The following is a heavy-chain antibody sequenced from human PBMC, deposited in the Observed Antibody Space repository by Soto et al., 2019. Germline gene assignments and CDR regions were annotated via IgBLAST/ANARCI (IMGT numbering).Heavy chain of an antibody. CDR3: ARGGRYTYGYGDYSYGMDV. CDR1: GFSFGDYS. V-gene: IGHV3-23*01. J-gene: IGHJ6*02. CDR2: ISGTGSRT. Sequence: GGSLRLSCAASGFSFGDYSMSWVRQAPGKGLEWVAGISGTGSRTSYADSVRGRFTISRDNVNNTLSLQMDSLRAEDTAVYYCARGGRYTYGYGDYSYGMDVWGQGTTVTVSS. D-gene: IGHD5-18*01.